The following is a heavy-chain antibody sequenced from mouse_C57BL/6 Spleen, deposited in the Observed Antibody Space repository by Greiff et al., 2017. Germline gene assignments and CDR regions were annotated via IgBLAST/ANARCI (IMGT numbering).Heavy chain of an antibody. J-gene: IGHJ4*01. V-gene: IGHV1-54*01. CDR3: ARSGGTTVEKDYYAMDY. Sequence: QVQLQQSGAELVRPGTSVKVSCKASGYAFTNYLIEWVKQRPGQGLEWIGVINPGSGGTNYNEKFKGKATLTADKSSSTAYMQLRSLTSEDSAVYFCARSGGTTVEKDYYAMDYWGQGTSVTVAS. D-gene: IGHD1-1*01. CDR1: GYAFTNYL. CDR2: INPGSGGT.